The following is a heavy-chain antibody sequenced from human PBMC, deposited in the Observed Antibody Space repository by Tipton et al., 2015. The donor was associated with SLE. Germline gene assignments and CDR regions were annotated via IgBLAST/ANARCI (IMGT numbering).Heavy chain of an antibody. CDR2: IYHSGTT. CDR3: ARLSGDAFDI. D-gene: IGHD1-26*01. CDR1: GYSISSGYY. V-gene: IGHV4-38-2*02. J-gene: IGHJ3*02. Sequence: TLSLTCTVSGYSISSGYYWGWIRQPPGKGLEWIGTIYHSGTTYYNPSLKSRVTISVDTSKNQFSLKVTSVTAADTAVYFCARLSGDAFDIWGQGTMVTVSS.